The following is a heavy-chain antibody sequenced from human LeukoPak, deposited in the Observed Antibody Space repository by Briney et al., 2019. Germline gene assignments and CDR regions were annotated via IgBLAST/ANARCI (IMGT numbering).Heavy chain of an antibody. V-gene: IGHV1-2*02. Sequence: ASVKVSCKASGYTFTGYYIHWVRQAPGQGLEWMGWINPNSGGTNYAQKFQGRVTMTRDTSISTAYMELSRLRSDDTAVYYCARVLYSSPSSFNYWGQGTLVTVSS. CDR1: GYTFTGYY. CDR3: ARVLYSSPSSFNY. J-gene: IGHJ4*02. CDR2: INPNSGGT. D-gene: IGHD6-6*01.